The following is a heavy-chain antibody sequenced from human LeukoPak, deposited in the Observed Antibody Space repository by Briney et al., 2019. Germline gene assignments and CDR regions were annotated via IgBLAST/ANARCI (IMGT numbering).Heavy chain of an antibody. CDR1: GYTFTSYD. CDR3: ARAQGVVRGVSRDYYMDV. D-gene: IGHD3-10*01. J-gene: IGHJ6*03. V-gene: IGHV1-8*02. Sequence: ASVKVSCKASGYTFTSYDINWVRQATGQGLEWMGWMNPNSGNTGYAQKFQGRVTMTRNTSISTAYMELSSLRSEDTAVYYCARAQGVVRGVSRDYYMDVWGKGTTVTISS. CDR2: MNPNSGNT.